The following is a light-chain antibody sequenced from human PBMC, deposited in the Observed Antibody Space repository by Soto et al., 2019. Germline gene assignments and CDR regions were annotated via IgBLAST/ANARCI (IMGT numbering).Light chain of an antibody. J-gene: IGLJ2*01. V-gene: IGLV2-14*01. CDR1: SNDVGGYDY. Sequence: QSALTQPASVSGSPGLSITISCTGTSNDVGGYDYVSWYRQHPDRAPRLLIYEVTHRPSVISDRFSGSRSGNTASLTISGRQADDEADYYCAAYTVSGTLIFGGGTKLTVL. CDR3: AAYTVSGTLI. CDR2: EVT.